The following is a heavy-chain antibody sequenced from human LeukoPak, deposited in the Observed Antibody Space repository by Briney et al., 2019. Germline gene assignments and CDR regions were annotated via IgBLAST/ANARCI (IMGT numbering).Heavy chain of an antibody. Sequence: PGGSLRLSCAGSGFTFSNYTMSWVRQAPGKGLEWVSAISGSDAITYYADSVKGRFTISRDNSKNTLYLQMNSLRAEDTAVYYCANSGSGYYPNYFDYWGQGTLVTVSS. V-gene: IGHV3-23*01. J-gene: IGHJ4*02. D-gene: IGHD3-22*01. CDR2: ISGSDAIT. CDR1: GFTFSNYT. CDR3: ANSGSGYYPNYFDY.